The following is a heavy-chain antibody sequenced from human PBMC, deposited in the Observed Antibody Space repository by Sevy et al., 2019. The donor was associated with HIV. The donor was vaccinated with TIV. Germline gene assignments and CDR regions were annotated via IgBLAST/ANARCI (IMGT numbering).Heavy chain of an antibody. CDR2: ISYTGTT. J-gene: IGHJ6*02. CDR1: GGYVSSSSYY. CDR3: ARMGGLTDYGMDV. V-gene: IGHV4-61*01. Sequence: SETLSLTCTVSGGYVSSSSYYWTWIRQPPGKGLECIGYISYTGTTNYDPSLKSRVTISVDTSKNQFSLKLSSVTAADTAMYYCARMGGLTDYGMDVWGQGTTVTVSS. D-gene: IGHD1-26*01.